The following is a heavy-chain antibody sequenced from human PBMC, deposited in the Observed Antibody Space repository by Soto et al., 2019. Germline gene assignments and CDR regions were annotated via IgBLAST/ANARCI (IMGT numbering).Heavy chain of an antibody. CDR3: ARPDIMITFGGVMGAFDI. V-gene: IGHV4-39*01. Sequence: SETLSLTCTVSGGSISSSSYYWGWIRQPPGKGLEWIGSIYYSGSTYYNPSLKSRVTISVDTSKNQFSLKLSSVTAADTAVYYCARPDIMITFGGVMGAFDIWGQGTMVTVSS. D-gene: IGHD3-16*01. J-gene: IGHJ3*02. CDR1: GGSISSSSYY. CDR2: IYYSGST.